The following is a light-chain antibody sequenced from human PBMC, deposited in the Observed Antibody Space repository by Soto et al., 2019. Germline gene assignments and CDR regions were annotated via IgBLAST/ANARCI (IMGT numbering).Light chain of an antibody. V-gene: IGLV2-14*01. CDR1: SSDVGGYNY. Sequence: ALTQPASVSGSPGQSIAISCTGTSSDVGGYNYVSWYQQYPGKAPKLMIYDVSNRPSGVSNRFSGSKSGNTASLTISGLQAEDEADYYCSSYISSSTLVFGTGTKATVL. CDR3: SSYISSSTLV. J-gene: IGLJ1*01. CDR2: DVS.